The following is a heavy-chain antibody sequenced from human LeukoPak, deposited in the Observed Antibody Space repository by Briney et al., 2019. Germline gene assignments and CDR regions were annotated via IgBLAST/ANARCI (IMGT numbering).Heavy chain of an antibody. CDR2: MNPHGDYT. D-gene: IGHD3-9*01. J-gene: IGHJ3*01. V-gene: IGHV1-8*01. CDR1: GYNFKSYD. Sequence: ASVKVSCKASGYNFKSYDINWVRQAAGQGLEWMGWMNPHGDYTGYSQKFQDRVTMISDSSTTTAFMELSSLTSEDTALYYCARGLRDGLTGNDVLDVWGLGTMVIVTS. CDR3: ARGLRDGLTGNDVLDV.